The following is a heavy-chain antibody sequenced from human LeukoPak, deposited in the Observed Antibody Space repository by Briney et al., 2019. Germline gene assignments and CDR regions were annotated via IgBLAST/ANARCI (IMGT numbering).Heavy chain of an antibody. CDR3: AGHDSSGYYTGLFDY. J-gene: IGHJ4*02. V-gene: IGHV4-4*07. D-gene: IGHD3-22*01. CDR1: GGSISSYY. Sequence: TSETLSLTCTVSGGSISSYYWSWIRQPAGKGLEWIRRIYTSGSTNYNPSLKSRVTMSVDTSKNQFSLKLSSVTAADTAVYYCAGHDSSGYYTGLFDYWGQGTLVTVSS. CDR2: IYTSGST.